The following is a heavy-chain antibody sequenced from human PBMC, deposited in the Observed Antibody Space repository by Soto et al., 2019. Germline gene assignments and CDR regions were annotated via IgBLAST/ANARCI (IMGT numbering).Heavy chain of an antibody. CDR1: GFTFSSSW. J-gene: IGHJ4*02. V-gene: IGHV3-7*01. CDR2: IKQDGSEK. CDR3: ARDKTGWDPEWLFDY. Sequence: EVQLVESGGGLVQPGGSLRLSCAASGFTFSSSWMSWVRQAPGKGLEWVANIKQDGSEKYYVDSVKGRFTISRDNAKNSLYLQMNSLRAEDTAVYYCARDKTGWDPEWLFDYWGQGTLVTVSS. D-gene: IGHD3-3*01.